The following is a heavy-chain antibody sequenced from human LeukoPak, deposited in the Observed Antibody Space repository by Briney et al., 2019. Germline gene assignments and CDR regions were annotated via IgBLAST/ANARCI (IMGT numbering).Heavy chain of an antibody. CDR2: INHSGIT. Sequence: SETLSLTCAVYGGSFSGYYWSWIRQPPGKGLEWIGEINHSGITNYNPSLKSRVTISVDTSKNQFSLKLSSVTAADTAVYYCARVYSYGYVNYWGQGTLVTVSS. J-gene: IGHJ4*02. V-gene: IGHV4-34*01. CDR1: GGSFSGYY. D-gene: IGHD5-18*01. CDR3: ARVYSYGYVNY.